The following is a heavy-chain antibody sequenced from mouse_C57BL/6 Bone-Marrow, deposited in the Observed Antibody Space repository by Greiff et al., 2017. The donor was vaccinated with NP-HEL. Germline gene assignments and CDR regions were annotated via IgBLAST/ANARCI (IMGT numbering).Heavy chain of an antibody. D-gene: IGHD2-4*01. CDR3: ALFYYDYDVPYYYAMDY. J-gene: IGHJ4*01. V-gene: IGHV14-2*01. CDR2: IDPEDGEN. Sequence: VQLQQSGAELVKPGASVKLSCTASGFNIKDYYMHWVKQRTEQGLEWIGRIDPEDGENKYAPNFQGKATISADTSSNKAYLQLSSLTSEDTAVYYCALFYYDYDVPYYYAMDYWGQGTSVTVSS. CDR1: GFNIKDYY.